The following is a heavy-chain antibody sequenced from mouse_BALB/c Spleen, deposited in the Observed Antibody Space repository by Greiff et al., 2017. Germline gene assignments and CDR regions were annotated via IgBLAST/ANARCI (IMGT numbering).Heavy chain of an antibody. CDR3: ARQCYGSSPFDY. D-gene: IGHD1-1*01. Sequence: DVKLVESGGGLVQPGGSLKLSCAASGFTFSSYTMSWVRQTPEKRLEWVAYISNGGGSTYYPDTVKGRFTISRDNAKNTLYLQMSSLKSEDTAMYYCARQCYGSSPFDYWGQGTTLTVSS. V-gene: IGHV5-12-2*01. CDR2: ISNGGGST. J-gene: IGHJ2*01. CDR1: GFTFSSYT.